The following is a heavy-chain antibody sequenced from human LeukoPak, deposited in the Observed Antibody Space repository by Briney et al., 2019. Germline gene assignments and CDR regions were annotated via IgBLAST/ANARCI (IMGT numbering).Heavy chain of an antibody. CDR3: AKDSRVRITMVRGVMVY. J-gene: IGHJ4*02. V-gene: IGHV3-30*02. D-gene: IGHD3-10*01. CDR1: GFTFSSYG. CDR2: IRYDGSNK. Sequence: HPGGSLRLSRAASGFTFSSYGMHWVRQAPGKGLEWVAFIRYDGSNKYYADSVKGRFTISRDNSKNTLYLQMNSLRAEDTAVYYCAKDSRVRITMVRGVMVYWGQGTLVTVSS.